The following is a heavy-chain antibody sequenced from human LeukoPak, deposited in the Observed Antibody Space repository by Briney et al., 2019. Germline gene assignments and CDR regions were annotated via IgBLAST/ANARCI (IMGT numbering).Heavy chain of an antibody. V-gene: IGHV3-30*18. J-gene: IGHJ4*02. CDR3: AKDQFSSGSGMFDY. CDR2: ISYDGSNK. Sequence: GGSLRLSCAASGFTFSSYGMHWVRQAPGKGLEWVAVISYDGSNKYYADSVKGRFTISRDNSKNTLYLQMNSLRAEDTAVYYCAKDQFSSGSGMFDYWGQGTLVTVSS. CDR1: GFTFSSYG. D-gene: IGHD3-10*01.